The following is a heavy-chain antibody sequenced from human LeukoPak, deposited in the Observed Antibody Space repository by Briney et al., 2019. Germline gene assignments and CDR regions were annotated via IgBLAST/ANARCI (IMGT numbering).Heavy chain of an antibody. Sequence: ASVKVSCKASGYTFTSYDINWVRQATGQGLEWMGWMNPNSGNTGYAQKFQGRVTITADESTSTAYMELSSLRSEDTAVYYCASPKTAASYYDSSGYYYWGQGTLVTVSS. D-gene: IGHD3-22*01. J-gene: IGHJ4*02. V-gene: IGHV1-8*01. CDR1: GYTFTSYD. CDR2: MNPNSGNT. CDR3: ASPKTAASYYDSSGYYY.